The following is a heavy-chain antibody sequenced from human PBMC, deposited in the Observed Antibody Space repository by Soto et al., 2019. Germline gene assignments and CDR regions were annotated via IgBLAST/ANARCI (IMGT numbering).Heavy chain of an antibody. CDR2: ISGSGGST. V-gene: IGHV3-23*01. CDR3: ANGPTPRRLVMDV. D-gene: IGHD3-16*01. CDR1: GFTFSSYA. J-gene: IGHJ6*04. Sequence: PGGSLRLSCAASGFTFSSYAMSWVRQAPGKGLEWVSAISGSGGSTYYADSVKGRFTISRDNSKNTLYLQMNSLRAEDTAVYYWANGPTPRRLVMDVWGKGTTVTVSS.